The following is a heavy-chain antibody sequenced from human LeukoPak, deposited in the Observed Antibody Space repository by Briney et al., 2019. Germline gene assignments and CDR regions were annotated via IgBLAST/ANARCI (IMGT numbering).Heavy chain of an antibody. Sequence: ASVKVSCKASGYTFTGYYMHWVRQAPGQGLEWMGWINPSSGGTNYAQKFQGRVTMTRDTSISTAYMELSRLRSDDTAVYYCARGTSSWHEYYFDYWGQGTLVTVSS. D-gene: IGHD6-13*01. J-gene: IGHJ4*02. CDR1: GYTFTGYY. V-gene: IGHV1-2*02. CDR2: INPSSGGT. CDR3: ARGTSSWHEYYFDY.